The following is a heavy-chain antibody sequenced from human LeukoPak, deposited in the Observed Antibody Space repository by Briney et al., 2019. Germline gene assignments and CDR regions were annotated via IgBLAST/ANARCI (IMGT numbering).Heavy chain of an antibody. CDR3: ARDRVTYTTSVDPLDY. Sequence: GGSLRLSCAASGFTFSSYSMNWVHQAPGKGLEWISYISSTSTTVLYADSVKGRFTISRDNAKNSLDLQMNSLRAEDTAVYYCARDRVTYTTSVDPLDYWGQGTLVTVSS. V-gene: IGHV3-48*01. CDR2: ISSTSTTV. D-gene: IGHD2-2*02. J-gene: IGHJ4*02. CDR1: GFTFSSYS.